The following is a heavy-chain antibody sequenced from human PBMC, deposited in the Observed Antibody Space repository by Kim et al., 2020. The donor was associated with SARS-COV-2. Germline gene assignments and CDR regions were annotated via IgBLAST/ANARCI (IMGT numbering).Heavy chain of an antibody. CDR1: GFSFSTFS. J-gene: IGHJ4*01. CDR2: ISSSSSYI. V-gene: IGHV3-21*01. CDR3: ARGYCSTTSCPQEFDY. D-gene: IGHD2-2*01. Sequence: GGSLRLSCAASGFSFSTFSMNWVRQTPGKGLEWVSSISSSSSYIYYADSVKGRFTISRDNAKNSLSLQMNSLRAEDTAVYFCARGYCSTTSCPQEFDYWG.